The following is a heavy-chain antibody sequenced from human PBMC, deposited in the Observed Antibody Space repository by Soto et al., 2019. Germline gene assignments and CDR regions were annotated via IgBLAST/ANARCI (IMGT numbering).Heavy chain of an antibody. CDR3: ARDGQGAAAGMGGMDV. D-gene: IGHD6-13*01. J-gene: IGHJ6*02. CDR1: GGSISSGGYY. V-gene: IGHV4-31*03. Sequence: QVQLQESGPGLVKPSQTLSLTCTVSGGSISSGGYYWSWIRQHPGKGLEWIGYIYYSGSTYYNPSLKSRVTISVDTSKNQFSLKLSSVTAADTAVYYCARDGQGAAAGMGGMDVWGQGTTVTVSS. CDR2: IYYSGST.